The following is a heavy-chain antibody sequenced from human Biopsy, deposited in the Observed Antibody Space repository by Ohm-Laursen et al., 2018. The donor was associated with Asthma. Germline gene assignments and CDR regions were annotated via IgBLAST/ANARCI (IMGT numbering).Heavy chain of an antibody. V-gene: IGHV3-23*01. J-gene: IGHJ4*02. Sequence: SLRLSCAASGFTFSNYAMSWVRQAPGKGLEWVSSITGSGGFTYYADSVRGRFTISRDFSKNTLHLQMHSLRVEDTAVYYCARGDSSNWSHYYFDYWGQGTLVTVSS. CDR3: ARGDSSNWSHYYFDY. CDR2: ITGSGGFT. D-gene: IGHD3-22*01. CDR1: GFTFSNYA.